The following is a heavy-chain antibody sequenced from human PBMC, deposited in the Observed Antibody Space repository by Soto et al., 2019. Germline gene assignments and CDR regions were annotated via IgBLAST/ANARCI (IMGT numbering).Heavy chain of an antibody. CDR1: GFSFDTFA. CDR2: IRSKAYSRTT. Sequence: SLRLSCTASGFSFDTFAIRWFPDAPRKRLEWLGFIRSKAYSRTTEYAASVRGRISISRDDSKSSAFLQMDSPHIEDTAVYYCTRGIAGWETAPYYFDYWRQRTRGTVAS. J-gene: IGHJ4*02. CDR3: TRGIAGWETAPYYFDY. D-gene: IGHD1-26*01. V-gene: IGHV3-49*03.